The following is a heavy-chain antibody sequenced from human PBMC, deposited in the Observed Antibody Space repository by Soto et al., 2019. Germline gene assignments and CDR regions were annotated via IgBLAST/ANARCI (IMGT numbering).Heavy chain of an antibody. V-gene: IGHV2-26*04. CDR2: IFSNDEK. D-gene: IGHD6-13*01. CDR1: GFSLSNAGLG. CDR3: ASTYSTSLYWFDP. J-gene: IGHJ5*02. Sequence: QVTVKESGPVLVKPTEPLTLTCTVSGFSLSNAGLGVSWIRQPPGKALEWLAHIFSNDEKSYSTSLKSRLTTSKDTSKSQVVLIMTNMDPVDTATYYCASTYSTSLYWFDPWGQGTLVTVSS.